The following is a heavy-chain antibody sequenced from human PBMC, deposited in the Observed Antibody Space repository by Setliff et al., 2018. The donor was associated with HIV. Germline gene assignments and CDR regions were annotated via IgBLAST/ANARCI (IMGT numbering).Heavy chain of an antibody. Sequence: SETLSLTCSVSGDSINSRPYYYGWLRQPPGKGLEWIGNVFYSGSTYYNPSLKSRVSMSIDTSRNQFSLKLSSVTAADTAVYYCARGRKMRRITAMANYWYFDLWGRGTLVTVSS. V-gene: IGHV4-39*01. CDR2: VFYSGST. J-gene: IGHJ2*01. CDR1: GDSINSRPYY. D-gene: IGHD5-18*01. CDR3: ARGRKMRRITAMANYWYFDL.